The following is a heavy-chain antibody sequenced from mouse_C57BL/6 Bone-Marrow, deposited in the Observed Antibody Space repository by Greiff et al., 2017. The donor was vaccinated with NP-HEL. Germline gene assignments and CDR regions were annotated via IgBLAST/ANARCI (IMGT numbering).Heavy chain of an antibody. CDR3: ARNWDYWYFDV. V-gene: IGHV7-3*01. J-gene: IGHJ1*03. CDR1: GFTFTDYY. Sequence: EVQVVESGGGWGEPGGSLSLSCAASGFTFTDYYMSWVRQPPGKALEWLGFIRNKANGYTTEYSASVKGRFTISRDNSQSILYLQMNALRAEDSATYYCARNWDYWYFDVWGTGTTVTVSS. CDR2: IRNKANGYTT. D-gene: IGHD4-1*01.